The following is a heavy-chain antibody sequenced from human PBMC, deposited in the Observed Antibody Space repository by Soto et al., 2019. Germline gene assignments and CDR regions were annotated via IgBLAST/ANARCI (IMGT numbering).Heavy chain of an antibody. D-gene: IGHD3-22*01. CDR1: GFTFSSYA. CDR3: ARGRDYYDSSGNSIRYAMDV. J-gene: IGHJ6*02. V-gene: IGHV3-30-3*01. CDR2: ISYDGSKK. Sequence: PGGSLRLSCAASGFTFSSYAIHWVRQAPGKGLEWVAFISYDGSKKYYAGSVKGRFTISRDNSKNTLYLQMDSLRPEDTAVYYCARGRDYYDSSGNSIRYAMDVWGQGTTVTVSS.